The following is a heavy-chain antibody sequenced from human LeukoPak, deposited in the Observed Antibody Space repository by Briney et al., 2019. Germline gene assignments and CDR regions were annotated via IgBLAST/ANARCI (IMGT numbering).Heavy chain of an antibody. D-gene: IGHD4-23*01. CDR2: IYTSGST. J-gene: IGHJ5*02. CDR1: GGSISSDNY. V-gene: IGHV4-61*02. CDR3: ARVFGGPVSRRFDP. Sequence: KTSETLSLTCTVSGGSISSDNYWSWIRQPAGKGLEWIGRIYTSGSTNYNPSLKSRLTTSVDTSKNHFSLKMTSVTAADTAVYYCARVFGGPVSRRFDPWGQGTLVTVSS.